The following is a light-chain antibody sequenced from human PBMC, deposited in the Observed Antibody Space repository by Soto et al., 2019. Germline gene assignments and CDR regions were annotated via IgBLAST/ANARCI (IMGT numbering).Light chain of an antibody. CDR3: SSYTSSIIDYV. CDR2: EVS. V-gene: IGLV2-14*01. Sequence: QSALTQPASVSGSPGQSITISCTGTSSDVGGYNYVSWYQQHPGKAPKLMIYEVSNRPSGVSNRFTGSKSGNTASLTISGLQAEDEDDYYCSSYTSSIIDYVFGTGIKLTVL. CDR1: SSDVGGYNY. J-gene: IGLJ1*01.